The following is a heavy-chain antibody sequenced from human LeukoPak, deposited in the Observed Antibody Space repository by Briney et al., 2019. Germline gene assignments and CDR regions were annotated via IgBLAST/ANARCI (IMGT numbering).Heavy chain of an antibody. CDR1: GGSVRSTIFY. D-gene: IGHD3-10*01. J-gene: IGHJ4*02. CDR2: MHSGGNT. CDR3: ARDYGNSDY. Sequence: SETLSLTCTVSGGSVRSTIFYWGWIRQPPGKGLEWIGFMHSGGNTYLSPSLKSRATISMDTSKKQLSLRLNFVTAADTAVYYCARDYGNSDYWGQGTLVTVSS. V-gene: IGHV4-39*02.